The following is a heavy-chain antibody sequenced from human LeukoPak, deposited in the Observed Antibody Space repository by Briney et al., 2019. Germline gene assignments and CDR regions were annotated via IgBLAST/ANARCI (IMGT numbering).Heavy chain of an antibody. D-gene: IGHD2-2*01. CDR1: GFTVSSNY. Sequence: PGGSLRLSCAASGFTVSSNYMSWVRQAPGKGLEWVSVIYSGGSTYYADSVKGRFTISRDNSKNTLYLQMNSLRAEDTAVYYCARRYCSSTSCYDDAFDIWGQGTMVTVSS. V-gene: IGHV3-53*01. CDR3: ARRYCSSTSCYDDAFDI. J-gene: IGHJ3*02. CDR2: IYSGGST.